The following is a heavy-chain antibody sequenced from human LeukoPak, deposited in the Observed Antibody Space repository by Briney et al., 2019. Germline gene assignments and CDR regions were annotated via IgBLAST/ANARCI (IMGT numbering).Heavy chain of an antibody. D-gene: IGHD3-22*01. CDR1: GFTFSSYA. CDR2: ISYDGSNK. J-gene: IGHJ4*02. Sequence: GRSLRLSCAASGFTFSSYAMHWVRQAPGKGLEWVAVISYDGSNKYYADSVKGRFTISRDNSKNTLYLQMNSLRAEDTAVYYCARAHYDSSGYYFGYWGQGTLVTVSS. V-gene: IGHV3-30*01. CDR3: ARAHYDSSGYYFGY.